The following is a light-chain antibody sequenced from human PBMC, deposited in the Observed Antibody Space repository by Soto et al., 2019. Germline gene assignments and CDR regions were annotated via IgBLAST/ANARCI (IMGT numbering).Light chain of an antibody. CDR1: SGDVGAYDY. CDR2: DVN. J-gene: IGLJ2*01. Sequence: QSALTQPASVSGSPGQSITISCTGTSGDVGAYDYVSWYQHHPGEAPRLMIFDVNDRPSGVSNRFSGSKSGTTASLTISGPRAEHEADYYCSSYTISSTVVFGGGTQLTVL. CDR3: SSYTISSTVV. V-gene: IGLV2-14*03.